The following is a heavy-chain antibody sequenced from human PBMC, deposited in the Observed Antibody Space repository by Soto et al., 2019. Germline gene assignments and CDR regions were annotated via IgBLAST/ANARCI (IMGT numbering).Heavy chain of an antibody. Sequence: SETLSLTCAVYGGSFSGYYWSWIRQPPGKGLEWIGEINHSGSTNYNPSLKSRVTISVDTSKNQFSLKLSSVTAADTAVYYCANALYCSSTSCVWGQGTLVTVSS. J-gene: IGHJ4*02. D-gene: IGHD2-2*01. CDR1: GGSFSGYY. CDR2: INHSGST. CDR3: ANALYCSSTSCV. V-gene: IGHV4-34*01.